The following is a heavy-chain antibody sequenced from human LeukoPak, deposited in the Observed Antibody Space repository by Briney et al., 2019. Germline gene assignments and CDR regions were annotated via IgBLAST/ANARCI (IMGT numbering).Heavy chain of an antibody. CDR3: ARGYPDCTNGICYYYYYYYMDV. V-gene: IGHV4-39*07. J-gene: IGHJ6*03. D-gene: IGHD2-8*01. CDR1: GGSISSSNYY. CDR2: IYYSGST. Sequence: SETLSLTCIVSGGSISSSNYYWGWIRQPPGKGLEWIGNIYYSGSTYYNPSLKSRVTISIDTSKNQFSLKLSSVTAADTAVYFCARGYPDCTNGICYYYYYYYMDVWGKGTTVTVSS.